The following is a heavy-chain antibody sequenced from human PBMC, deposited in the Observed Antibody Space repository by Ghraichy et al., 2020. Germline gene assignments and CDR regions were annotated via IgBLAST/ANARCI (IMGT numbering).Heavy chain of an antibody. J-gene: IGHJ4*02. CDR3: ARDHPLRRTLDY. Sequence: GGSLRLSCAASGFTVSSNYMSWVRQAPGKGLEWVSVIYSGGSTYYADSVKGRFTISRDNSKNTLYLQMNSLRAEDTAVYYCARDHPLRRTLDYWGQGTLVTVSS. D-gene: IGHD1-7*01. V-gene: IGHV3-53*01. CDR2: IYSGGST. CDR1: GFTVSSNY.